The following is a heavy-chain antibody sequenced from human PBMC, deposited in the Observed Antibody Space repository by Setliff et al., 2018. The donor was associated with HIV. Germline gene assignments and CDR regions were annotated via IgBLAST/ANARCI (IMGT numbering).Heavy chain of an antibody. CDR3: ARGHSHGYGYSGSYGPFDI. CDR2: IIPMFGTL. CDR1: GYIFTDYF. J-gene: IGHJ3*02. V-gene: IGHV1-69*05. D-gene: IGHD1-26*01. Sequence: SVKVSCKASGYIFTDYFIHWVRQAPGQGLQWMGGIIPMFGTLNFAQKFQGRVTISTDDSTSTAYMELNSLRSEDTAVYYCARGHSHGYGYSGSYGPFDIWGQGTMVTVSS.